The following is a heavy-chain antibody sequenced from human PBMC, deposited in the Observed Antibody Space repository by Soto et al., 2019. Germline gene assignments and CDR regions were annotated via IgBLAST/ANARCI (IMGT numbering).Heavy chain of an antibody. V-gene: IGHV3-66*01. CDR1: GFTVSSNY. CDR2: IYSGGST. J-gene: IGHJ6*02. Sequence: EVQLVESGGGLVQPGGSLRLSCAASGFTVSSNYMSWVRQAPGKGLEWVSVIYSGGSTYYADSVKGRFTISRDNSKNTMYLQMNSLRAGDTAVYYCARVGRGYSYGPGYYYYGMDVWGQGTTVTVSS. D-gene: IGHD5-18*01. CDR3: ARVGRGYSYGPGYYYYGMDV.